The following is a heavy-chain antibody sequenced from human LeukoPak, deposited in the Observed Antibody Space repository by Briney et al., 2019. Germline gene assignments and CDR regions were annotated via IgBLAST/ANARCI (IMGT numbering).Heavy chain of an antibody. CDR1: GGSISSGYW. CDR2: IIDSGST. D-gene: IGHD2-15*01. V-gene: IGHV4-4*02. J-gene: IGHJ4*02. Sequence: SETLSLTCAVSGGSISSGYWWSWVRQPPMKGLEWIGEIIDSGSTNYNPSLKGRITISLDKTKNQFSLNVNSVTAADTAVYYCATYGPTSGGYTFEYWGQGILVTVSS. CDR3: ATYGPTSGGYTFEY.